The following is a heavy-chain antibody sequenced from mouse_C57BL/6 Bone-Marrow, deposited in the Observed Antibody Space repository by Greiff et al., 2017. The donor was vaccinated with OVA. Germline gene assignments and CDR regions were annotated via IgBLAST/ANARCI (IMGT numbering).Heavy chain of an antibody. CDR1: GFSLTSYG. V-gene: IGHV2-6-1*01. J-gene: IGHJ4*01. D-gene: IGHD4-1*01. Sequence: VQLQESGPGLVAPSQSLSITCTVSGFSLTSYGVHWVRQPPGKGLEWLVVIWSDGSTTYNSALKSRLSISKDNSKSQVFLKMNSLQTDDTAMYYCARHGGTGTDYAMDYWGQGTSVTVSS. CDR2: IWSDGST. CDR3: ARHGGTGTDYAMDY.